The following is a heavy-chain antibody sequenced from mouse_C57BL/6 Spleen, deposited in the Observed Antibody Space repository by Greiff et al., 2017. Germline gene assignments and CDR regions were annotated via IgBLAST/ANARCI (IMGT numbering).Heavy chain of an antibody. CDR2: IYPGDGDT. Sequence: VQLQQSGPELVKPGASVKISCKASGYAFSSSWMNWVKPRPGKGLEWIGRIYPGDGDTNYNGKFKGKATLTADKSSSTAYMQLSSLTSEDSAVYFCARGSNYGYYYAMDYWGQGTSVTVSS. CDR1: GYAFSSSW. V-gene: IGHV1-82*01. CDR3: ARGSNYGYYYAMDY. D-gene: IGHD2-5*01. J-gene: IGHJ4*01.